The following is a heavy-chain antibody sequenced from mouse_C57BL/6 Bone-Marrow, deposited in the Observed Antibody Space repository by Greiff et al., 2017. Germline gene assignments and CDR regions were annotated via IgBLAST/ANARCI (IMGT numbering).Heavy chain of an antibody. CDR1: GYIFTSYW. V-gene: IGHV1S132*01. CDR2: IYPGTGST. D-gene: IGHD4-1*01. Sequence: VQLQQSGAELVRPGASVKLSCKTSGYIFTSYWIHWVKQRSGQGLEWIARIYPGTGSTYYNEKFKDKATLKADKYSITAYMQLSSLKSEDSAVYFCARSETGTGGMDYWGQGTSVTVSS. J-gene: IGHJ4*01. CDR3: ARSETGTGGMDY.